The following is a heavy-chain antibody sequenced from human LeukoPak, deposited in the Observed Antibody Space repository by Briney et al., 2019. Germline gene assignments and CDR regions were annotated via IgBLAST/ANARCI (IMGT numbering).Heavy chain of an antibody. V-gene: IGHV3-15*01. D-gene: IGHD3-10*01. J-gene: IGHJ4*02. CDR1: GFTFSNAW. Sequence: GGSLRLSCAASGFTFSNAWMSWVRQAPGKGLEWVGRIKSKTDGGTTDYAAPVKGRFTISRDDSKNTLYLQMNSLKTEDTAVYYCTTDLLWFGEFLRYFDYWGQGTLVTVSS. CDR3: TTDLLWFGEFLRYFDY. CDR2: IKSKTDGGTT.